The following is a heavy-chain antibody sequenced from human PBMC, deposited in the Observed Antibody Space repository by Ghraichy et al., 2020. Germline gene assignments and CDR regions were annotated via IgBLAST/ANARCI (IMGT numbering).Heavy chain of an antibody. CDR3: ARNGLRYIDWLGMSDH. CDR2: ISAYNGNT. D-gene: IGHD3-9*01. V-gene: IGHV1-18*01. CDR1: GYSFTNYG. Sequence: ASVKVSCKASGYSFTNYGISWVRQAPGQGLEWMGWISAYNGNTKYEQKFQGRAIMTTDTSTSTAYMELRSLRSDDTAVYYCARNGLRYIDWLGMSDHWGQGTLVTVSS. J-gene: IGHJ4*02.